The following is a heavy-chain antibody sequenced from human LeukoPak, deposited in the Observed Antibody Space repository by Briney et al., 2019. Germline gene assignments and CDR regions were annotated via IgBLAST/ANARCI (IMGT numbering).Heavy chain of an antibody. Sequence: ASVKVSCKASGYTFTSYGISWVRQAPGQGLEWMGWISAYNGNTNYAQKLQGRVTMTTDTSTSTAYMELRSLRSDDTAVYYCARVKPNDFWSGYYTDHSYYYYGMDVWGQGTTVTVSS. CDR3: ARVKPNDFWSGYYTDHSYYYYGMDV. D-gene: IGHD3-3*01. J-gene: IGHJ6*02. V-gene: IGHV1-18*01. CDR2: ISAYNGNT. CDR1: GYTFTSYG.